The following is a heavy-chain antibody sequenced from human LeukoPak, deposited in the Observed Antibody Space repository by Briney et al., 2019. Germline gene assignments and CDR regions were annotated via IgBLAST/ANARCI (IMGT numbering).Heavy chain of an antibody. V-gene: IGHV1-24*01. Sequence: ASVKVSCKVSGYTLTELSMHWVRQAPGKGLEWMGGFDPEDGETIYAQKFQGGVTMTEDTSTDTAYMELSSLRSEDTAVYYCATRPLVGYYYDSSGYYVDYWGQGTLVTVSS. J-gene: IGHJ4*02. CDR1: GYTLTELS. CDR2: FDPEDGET. D-gene: IGHD3-22*01. CDR3: ATRPLVGYYYDSSGYYVDY.